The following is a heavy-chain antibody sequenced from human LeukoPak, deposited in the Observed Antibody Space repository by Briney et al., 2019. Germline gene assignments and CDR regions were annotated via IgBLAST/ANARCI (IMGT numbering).Heavy chain of an antibody. CDR1: GGTFSSYA. V-gene: IGHV1-69*13. CDR2: IIPIFGTA. CDR3: ARGVWHCSSTSCYPYYYYYYYMDV. D-gene: IGHD2-2*01. Sequence: SVKVSCKASGGTFSSYAISWVRQAPGQGLEWMGGIIPIFGTANYAQKFQGRVTITADESTSTAYMELSSLRSEDTAVYYCARGVWHCSSTSCYPYYYYYYYMDVWGKGTTVTVSS. J-gene: IGHJ6*03.